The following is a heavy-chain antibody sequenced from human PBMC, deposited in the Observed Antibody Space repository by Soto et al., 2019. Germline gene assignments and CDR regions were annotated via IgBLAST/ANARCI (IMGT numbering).Heavy chain of an antibody. CDR2: IYTKERT. J-gene: IGHJ5*02. D-gene: IGHD3-16*01. CDR1: GGSITNYY. CDR3: ARDDYKDGGNNWFDP. V-gene: IGHV4-4*07. Sequence: SETLSLTCTVSGGSITNYYWSWIRQPAGKGLEWIGRIYTKERTNYNLSFRNRVTMSVDTSKNQFSLKLDAVTAADTAVYYCARDDYKDGGNNWFDPSGQGTLVTVSS.